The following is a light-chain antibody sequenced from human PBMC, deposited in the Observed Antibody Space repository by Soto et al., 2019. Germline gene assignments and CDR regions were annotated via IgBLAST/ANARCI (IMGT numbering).Light chain of an antibody. CDR1: SSDVGGFNY. J-gene: IGLJ1*01. CDR3: CSYAGSRTYV. Sequence: QSALTQPRSVSGSPGQSVTISCTGSSSDVGGFNYVSWYQQRPGKAPKVIIYDVSERPSGVPDRFVGSKSDNTASLTISGLQAEDEADYYCCSYAGSRTYVFGPGTKLTVL. V-gene: IGLV2-11*01. CDR2: DVS.